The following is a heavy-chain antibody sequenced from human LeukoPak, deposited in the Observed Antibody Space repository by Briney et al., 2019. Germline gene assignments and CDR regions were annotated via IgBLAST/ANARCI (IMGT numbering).Heavy chain of an antibody. Sequence: GGSLRLSCAASGFTFSSYAMSWVRQAPGKGLEWVSAISGSGGSTYYADSVKGRFTISRDNSKNTLYPQMNSLRAEDTAVYYCAKGGIVGAIGLDFDHWGQGTLVTVSS. D-gene: IGHD1-26*01. V-gene: IGHV3-23*01. CDR3: AKGGIVGAIGLDFDH. CDR1: GFTFSSYA. J-gene: IGHJ4*02. CDR2: ISGSGGST.